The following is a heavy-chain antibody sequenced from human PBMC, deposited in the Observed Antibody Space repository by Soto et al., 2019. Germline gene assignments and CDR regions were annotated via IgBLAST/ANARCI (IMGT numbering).Heavy chain of an antibody. Sequence: QVQLVESGGGVVQPGRSLRLSCAASGFTFSSYGMHWVRQAPGKGLEWVAVISYDGSNKYYADSVKGRFTISRDNSKNTLYLQMNSLRAEDTAVYYCAKEPAAIPSYYYGMDVWGQGTTVTVSS. D-gene: IGHD2-2*01. CDR2: ISYDGSNK. J-gene: IGHJ6*02. CDR1: GFTFSSYG. CDR3: AKEPAAIPSYYYGMDV. V-gene: IGHV3-30*18.